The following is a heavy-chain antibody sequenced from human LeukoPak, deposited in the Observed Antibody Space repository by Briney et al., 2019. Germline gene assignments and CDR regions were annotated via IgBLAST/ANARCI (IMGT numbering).Heavy chain of an antibody. D-gene: IGHD5-18*01. V-gene: IGHV3-21*01. CDR3: SAMDTAMVNY. CDR2: ISSSSSYI. Sequence: GGSLRLSCAASGFTFSSYSMNWVRQAPGKGPEWVSSISSSSSYIYYADSVKGRFTISRDNAKNSLYLQMNSLRAEDTAVYYCSAMDTAMVNYWGQGTLVTVSS. J-gene: IGHJ4*02. CDR1: GFTFSSYS.